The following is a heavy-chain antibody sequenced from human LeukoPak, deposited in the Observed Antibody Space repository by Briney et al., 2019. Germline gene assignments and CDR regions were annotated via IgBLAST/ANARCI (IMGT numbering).Heavy chain of an antibody. Sequence: ASVKVSCKASGYTFTRHYMNWVRQAPGQGLEWMGKINPSSGGTGYAQKFQGRVTMTTDTSTSTAYMELRSLRSDDTAVYYCATESLDQYVDKGVSFDYWGQGTLVTVSS. CDR2: INPSSGGT. J-gene: IGHJ4*02. CDR3: ATESLDQYVDKGVSFDY. CDR1: GYTFTRHY. V-gene: IGHV1-46*01. D-gene: IGHD2-15*01.